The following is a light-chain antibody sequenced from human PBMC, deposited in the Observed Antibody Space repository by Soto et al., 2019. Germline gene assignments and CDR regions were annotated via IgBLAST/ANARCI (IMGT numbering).Light chain of an antibody. CDR1: QSVSSSY. Sequence: EIVLTQSPGTLSLSPGERATLSCRASQSVSSSYLAWYQQKPGQAPRLLIYGASSRATGIPDRFSGSGSGTVFSPISRLEPEDFAVYYCQQYGSSPLTFGGGTKVEIK. CDR3: QQYGSSPLT. CDR2: GAS. V-gene: IGKV3-20*01. J-gene: IGKJ4*01.